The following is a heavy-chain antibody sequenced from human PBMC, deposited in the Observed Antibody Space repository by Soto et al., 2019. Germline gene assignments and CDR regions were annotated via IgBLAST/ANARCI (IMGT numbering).Heavy chain of an antibody. CDR2: ISSSGSTI. CDR1: GFTFSDYY. CDR3: ARDHLAAAGQMGDAFDI. V-gene: IGHV3-11*01. Sequence: QVQLVESGGGLVKPGGSLILSCAASGFTFSDYYMSWIRQAPGKGLEWGSYISSSGSTIYYADSVKGRFTISRDNAQNSLYLQMNSLRAEDTAVYYCARDHLAAAGQMGDAFDIWGQGTMVTVSS. J-gene: IGHJ3*02. D-gene: IGHD6-13*01.